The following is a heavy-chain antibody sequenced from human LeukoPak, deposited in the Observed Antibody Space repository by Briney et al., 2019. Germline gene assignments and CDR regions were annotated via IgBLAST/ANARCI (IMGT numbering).Heavy chain of an antibody. J-gene: IGHJ6*02. CDR1: GYTFVGYF. CDR2: INPTSSVT. CDR3: ARGPKSFYYYGMDV. Sequence: ASVKVSCKASGYTFVGYFMYWARQVPGQGLECMGWINPTSSVTNYAQHFQGRVTMTSDTSISTTYMELSRLTSDDTAVYYCARGPKSFYYYGMDVWGQGTTVTVSS. V-gene: IGHV1-2*02.